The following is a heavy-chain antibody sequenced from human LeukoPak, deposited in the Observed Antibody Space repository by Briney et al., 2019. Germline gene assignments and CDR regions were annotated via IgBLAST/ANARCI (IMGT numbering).Heavy chain of an antibody. CDR3: ARDIEEVGATLYFDY. D-gene: IGHD1-26*01. Sequence: SETLSLTCTVSGGSISSHYWSWIRQTPGKGLEYIGQINYSGSTYYNPSLKTRVTLSIDTSKNQFSLKMSSVTAADTAVYYCARDIEEVGATLYFDYWGHGRQVTVSS. CDR2: INYSGST. V-gene: IGHV4-59*11. J-gene: IGHJ4*03. CDR1: GGSISSHY.